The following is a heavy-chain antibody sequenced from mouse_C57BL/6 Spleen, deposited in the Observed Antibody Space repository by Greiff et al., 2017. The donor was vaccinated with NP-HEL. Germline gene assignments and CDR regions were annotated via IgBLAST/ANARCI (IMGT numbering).Heavy chain of an antibody. J-gene: IGHJ1*03. CDR3: ARGGSITTVVATRYFAV. CDR2: IYPGDGDT. V-gene: IGHV1-82*01. CDR1: GYAFSSSW. D-gene: IGHD1-1*01. Sequence: QVQLQQSGPELVKPGASVKISCKASGYAFSSSWMNWVKQRPGKGLEWIGRIYPGDGDTNYNGKFKGKATLTADKSSSTAYMQLSSLTSEDSAVYFCARGGSITTVVATRYFAVWGTGTTVTVSS.